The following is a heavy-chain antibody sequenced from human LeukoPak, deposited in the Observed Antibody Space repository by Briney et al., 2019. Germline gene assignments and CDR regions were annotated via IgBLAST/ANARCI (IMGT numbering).Heavy chain of an antibody. D-gene: IGHD4-17*01. Sequence: SVKVSCKASGGTFSSYAISWVRQAPGQGLEWVRGIIPIFTTANYAQKFQGRVTITADKSTNTAYMELSSLRSDDTAVYYCARAVQVTTGGLFDYWGQGTLVTVSS. CDR3: ARAVQVTTGGLFDY. CDR2: IIPIFTTA. J-gene: IGHJ4*02. V-gene: IGHV1-69*06. CDR1: GGTFSSYA.